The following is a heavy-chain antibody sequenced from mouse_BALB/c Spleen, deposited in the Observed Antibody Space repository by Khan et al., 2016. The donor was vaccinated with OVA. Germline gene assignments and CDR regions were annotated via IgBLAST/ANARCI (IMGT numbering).Heavy chain of an antibody. D-gene: IGHD1-2*01. CDR2: IYPNNGDT. CDR3: ARSGYGSFCF. J-gene: IGHJ3*02. Sequence: VQLQQSGPVLVKPGASVRTSCKASGYTFTDYNMDWVKQSHEKSLEWIGYIYPNNGDTGYNQKFKTKATLTVDISSSTAYMELRSLTSEDSAVYYCARSGYGSFCFWGQGTLVTVST. V-gene: IGHV1S29*02. CDR1: GYTFTDYN.